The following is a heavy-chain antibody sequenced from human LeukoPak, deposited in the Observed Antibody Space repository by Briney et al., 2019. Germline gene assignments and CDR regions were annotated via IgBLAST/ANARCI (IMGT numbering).Heavy chain of an antibody. Sequence: GGSLRLSCAASGFTFSSYSMNWVRQAPRKGLEWVSYISSSSSTIYYADSVKGRFTISRDNAKNSLYLQMNSLRAEDTAVYYCAREGEEQWVVPEYWGVIDCWGQGTLVTVSS. CDR1: GFTFSSYS. CDR3: AREGEEQWVVPEYWGVIDC. CDR2: ISSSSSTI. J-gene: IGHJ4*02. D-gene: IGHD6-19*01. V-gene: IGHV3-48*01.